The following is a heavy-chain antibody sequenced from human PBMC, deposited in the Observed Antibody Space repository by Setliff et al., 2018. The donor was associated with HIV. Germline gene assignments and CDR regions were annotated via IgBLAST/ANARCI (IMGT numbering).Heavy chain of an antibody. CDR1: GGSIRSYY. CDR3: ARSSYYASSGYYYPRGYFDL. J-gene: IGHJ2*01. CDR2: IFYSGTT. V-gene: IGHV4-59*04. Sequence: SETLSLTCSVTGGSIRSYYWSWIRQSPGKGLEWIGSIFYSGTTDYNPSLKSRVSISVDTSKNQFSLKLSSVTAADTAVYYCARSSYYASSGYYYPRGYFDLWGRGTLVTVSS. D-gene: IGHD3-22*01.